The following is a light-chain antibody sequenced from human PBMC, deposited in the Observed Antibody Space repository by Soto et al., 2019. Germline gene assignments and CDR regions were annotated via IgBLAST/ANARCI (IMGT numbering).Light chain of an antibody. V-gene: IGLV1-40*01. CDR2: GNN. Sequence: QSVLTQPPSVSGAPGQRVTISCTGSSSNIGAGHDAHWYQQLLETAPKLLIYGNNNRPSGVPDRFSGSKSGTSASLAITGLQAEDDAEYYCQSYDSSLSAHVFGTGTKVTVL. CDR3: QSYDSSLSAHV. CDR1: SSNIGAGHD. J-gene: IGLJ1*01.